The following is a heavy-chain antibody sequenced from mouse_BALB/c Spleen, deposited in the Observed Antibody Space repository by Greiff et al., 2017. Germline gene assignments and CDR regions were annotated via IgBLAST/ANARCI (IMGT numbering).Heavy chain of an antibody. V-gene: IGHV7-3*02. Sequence: EVKLEESGGGLVQPGGSLRLSCATSGFTFTDYYMSWVRQPPGKALEWLGFIRNKANGYTTEYSASVKGRFTISRDNSQSILYLQMNTLRAEDSATYYCARDDYVPLITTVVAKGTWYFDYWGQGTTLTVSS. D-gene: IGHD1-1*01. CDR2: IRNKANGYTT. J-gene: IGHJ2*01. CDR3: ARDDYVPLITTVVAKGTWYFDY. CDR1: GFTFTDYY.